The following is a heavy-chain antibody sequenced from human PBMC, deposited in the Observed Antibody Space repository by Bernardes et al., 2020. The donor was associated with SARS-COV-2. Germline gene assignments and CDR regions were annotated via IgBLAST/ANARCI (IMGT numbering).Heavy chain of an antibody. D-gene: IGHD5-18*01. J-gene: IGHJ5*02. V-gene: IGHV3-7*01. CDR2: INTDGSEK. Sequence: GGSLRLSCAASGFTFRSYWMSWVRQAPGKGLEWVAKINTDGSEKYYVDSGKGRFTISRDNAKDSLYLQVNSLRAEDTAVYYCARGGYMFGHDRWGQGTLVTVS. CDR1: GFTFRSYW. CDR3: ARGGYMFGHDR.